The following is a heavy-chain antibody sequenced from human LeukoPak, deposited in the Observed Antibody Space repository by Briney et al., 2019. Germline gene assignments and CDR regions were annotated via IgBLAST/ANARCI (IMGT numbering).Heavy chain of an antibody. V-gene: IGHV3-21*01. CDR1: GVNFSGYS. Sequence: GGSLRLSCEVTGVNFSGYSMNWVRQAPGQGLEWVSAISSTSTFKQYADSLKGRSSISRDNAKNLLFLQMYSLRADDTGVYYCATGAPLTTHGSLDFWGQGTMVIVSS. D-gene: IGHD4-17*01. J-gene: IGHJ3*01. CDR2: ISSTSTFK. CDR3: ATGAPLTTHGSLDF.